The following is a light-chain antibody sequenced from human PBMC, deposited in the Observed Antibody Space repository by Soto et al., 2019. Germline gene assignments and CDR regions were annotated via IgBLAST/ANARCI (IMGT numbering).Light chain of an antibody. CDR1: QSINIY. V-gene: IGKV1-39*01. CDR3: QQSYNAPIT. CDR2: AAS. J-gene: IGKJ5*01. Sequence: DIQMTQSPSSLSASVGDRVTITCRSSQSINIYLNWYRQKLGKAPELLISAASTLQSGVPSRFSGSGSGTEFILTSSSLQPEDFATYYCQQSYNAPITFGQGTRLEIK.